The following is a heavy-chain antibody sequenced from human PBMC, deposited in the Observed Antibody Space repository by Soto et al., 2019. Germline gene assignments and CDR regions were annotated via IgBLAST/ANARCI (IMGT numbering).Heavy chain of an antibody. CDR2: INHSGST. D-gene: IGHD3-22*01. V-gene: IGHV4-34*01. Sequence: PSETLSLTCAVYGGSFSGYYWSWIRQPPGKGLEWIGEINHSGSTNYNPSLKSRVTISVDTSKNQFSLKLSSVTAADTAEYYCARVVYYYDSSGYLYYFDYWGQGTLVTVSS. J-gene: IGHJ4*02. CDR1: GGSFSGYY. CDR3: ARVVYYYDSSGYLYYFDY.